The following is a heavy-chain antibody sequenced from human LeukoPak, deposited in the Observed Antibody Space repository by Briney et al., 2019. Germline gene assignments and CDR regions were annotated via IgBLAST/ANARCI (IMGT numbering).Heavy chain of an antibody. V-gene: IGHV4-59*01. Sequence: SETLSLTCTVSGGSISSYYWSWIRQPPGKGLEWIGYIYYSGSTNYNPSLKSRVTISVDTSKNQFSLKLSSVTAADTAVYYCARDEIRLGNAFDIWAQGTMVTVSS. CDR2: IYYSGST. CDR3: ARDEIRLGNAFDI. D-gene: IGHD7-27*01. J-gene: IGHJ3*02. CDR1: GGSISSYY.